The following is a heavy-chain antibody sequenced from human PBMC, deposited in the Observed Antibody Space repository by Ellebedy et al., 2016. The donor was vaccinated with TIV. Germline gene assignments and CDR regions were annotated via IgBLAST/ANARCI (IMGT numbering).Heavy chain of an antibody. J-gene: IGHJ4*02. CDR2: ISYDGSNK. CDR1: GFTFSDYA. D-gene: IGHD1-26*01. CDR3: ARATNILGAKSYFDS. Sequence: PGGSLRLSCAASGFTFSDYAMYWVRQPPGKGPEWVAVISYDGSNKYHAASVEGRFTISRDNSKNTLYLQMNSLRPDDRALYYCARATNILGAKSYFDSWGQGTLVTVSS. V-gene: IGHV3-30*04.